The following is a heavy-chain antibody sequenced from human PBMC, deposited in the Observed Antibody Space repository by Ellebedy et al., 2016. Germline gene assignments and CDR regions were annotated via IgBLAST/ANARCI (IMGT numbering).Heavy chain of an antibody. CDR3: ARGVGGYCSGGSCYSLHFDY. D-gene: IGHD2-15*01. CDR1: GGTFSSYA. CDR2: IIPIFGTA. V-gene: IGHV1-69*13. Sequence: SVKVSCXASGGTFSSYAISWVRQAPGQGLEWMGGIIPIFGTANYAQKFQGRVTITADESTSTAYMELSSLRSEDTAVYYCARGVGGYCSGGSCYSLHFDYWGQGTLVTVSS. J-gene: IGHJ4*02.